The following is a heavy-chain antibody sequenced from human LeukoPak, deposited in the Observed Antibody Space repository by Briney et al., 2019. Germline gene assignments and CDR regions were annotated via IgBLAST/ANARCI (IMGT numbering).Heavy chain of an antibody. Sequence: GGSLRLSCAASGVTFSSYVMSWGRQAPGKGLEWVSGIRGDGGSGYYGDSVKGRFTISRDNSKNTLYLQMNSLRAEDTAVYYCAKDRDGPNFRSVRVGFDYWGQGTLVTVSS. CDR1: GVTFSSYV. V-gene: IGHV3-23*01. CDR2: IRGDGGSG. J-gene: IGHJ4*02. D-gene: IGHD3-3*01. CDR3: AKDRDGPNFRSVRVGFDY.